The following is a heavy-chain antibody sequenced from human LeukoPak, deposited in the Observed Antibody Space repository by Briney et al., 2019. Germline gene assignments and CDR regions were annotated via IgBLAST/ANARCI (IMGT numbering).Heavy chain of an antibody. D-gene: IGHD6-19*01. J-gene: IGHJ4*02. CDR2: ISSSSSTI. CDR3: AKDQVARSLLAVAGKVDY. CDR1: GFTFSSYS. Sequence: PGGSLRLSCAASGFTFSSYSMNWVRQAPGKGLEWVSYISSSSSTIYYADSVKGRFTISRDNSKNTLYLQMNSLRAEDTAVYYCAKDQVARSLLAVAGKVDYWGQGTLVTVSS. V-gene: IGHV3-48*01.